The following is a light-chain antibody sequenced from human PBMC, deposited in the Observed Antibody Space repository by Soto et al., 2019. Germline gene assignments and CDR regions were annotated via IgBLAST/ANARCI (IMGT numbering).Light chain of an antibody. V-gene: IGKV3-20*01. CDR1: QSVRSNY. Sequence: EIVLTHSPGTLSLSPGERATLAFRSSQSVRSNYLAWYQQKPGQAPRLLIYGASSRATGIPDRFSGSGSGTDFTLTISRLEPEGLAVYYCQQYHTSPLMFGQGTKVDIK. J-gene: IGKJ1*01. CDR3: QQYHTSPLM. CDR2: GAS.